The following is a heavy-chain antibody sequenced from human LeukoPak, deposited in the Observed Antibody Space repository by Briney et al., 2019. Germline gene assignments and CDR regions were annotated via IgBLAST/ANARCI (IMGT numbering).Heavy chain of an antibody. D-gene: IGHD2-15*01. J-gene: IGHJ4*02. CDR1: GFTFDDYA. CDR2: ISWNSGSI. V-gene: IGHV3-9*01. CDR3: ARVVVVAATEYYFDY. Sequence: GGSLRLSCAASGFTFDDYAMHWVRQAPGKGLEWVSGISWNSGSIGYADSVKGRFTISRDNAKNSLYLQMNSLRAEDTAVYYCARVVVVAATEYYFDYWGQGTLVTVSS.